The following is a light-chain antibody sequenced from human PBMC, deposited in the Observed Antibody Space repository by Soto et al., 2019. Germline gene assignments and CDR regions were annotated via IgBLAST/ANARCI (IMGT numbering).Light chain of an antibody. J-gene: IGLJ1*01. V-gene: IGLV2-14*01. CDR2: DVG. CDR3: SSYTSSSTKV. CDR1: SSDVGGYNY. Sequence: QSVLTQPASVSGSPGQSIAISCTGTSSDVGGYNYVSWYQQHPGKAPKLMIYDVGNRPSGASNRFSGSKSGNTASLTIFGLQAEGEADYYCSSYTSSSTKVFGTGTRSPS.